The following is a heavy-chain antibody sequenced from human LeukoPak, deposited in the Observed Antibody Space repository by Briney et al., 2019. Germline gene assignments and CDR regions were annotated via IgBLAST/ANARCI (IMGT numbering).Heavy chain of an antibody. D-gene: IGHD3-22*01. CDR2: IYTSGST. Sequence: SQTLSLTCTVSGGSISSGSYYWSWIRQPAGKGLEWIGRIYTSGSTNYNPSPKSRVTISVDTSKNQFSLKLSSVTAADTAVYYCAREKYYYDSSDRDYWGQGTLVTVSS. J-gene: IGHJ4*02. CDR3: AREKYYYDSSDRDY. V-gene: IGHV4-61*02. CDR1: GGSISSGSYY.